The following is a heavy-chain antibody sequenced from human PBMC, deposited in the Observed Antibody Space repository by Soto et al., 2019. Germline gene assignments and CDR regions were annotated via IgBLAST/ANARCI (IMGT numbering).Heavy chain of an antibody. CDR2: ISYEGSNT. V-gene: IGHV3-30*04. CDR1: GFTFGTYG. J-gene: IGHJ6*02. CDR3: ARVTPGNNLYYFYGMDV. Sequence: GGSLRLSCVASGFTFGTYGIHWVRQAPGKGLQWVSLISYEGSNTYYADSVKGRFTISRDNSRNTLYLQMNSLRPEDTGVYYCARVTPGNNLYYFYGMDVWGQGTSVTVSS. D-gene: IGHD1-1*01.